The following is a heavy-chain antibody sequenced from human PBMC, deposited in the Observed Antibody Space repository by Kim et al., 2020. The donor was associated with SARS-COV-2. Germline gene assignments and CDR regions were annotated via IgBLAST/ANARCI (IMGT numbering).Heavy chain of an antibody. CDR3: ARGGSSTSRASAFDY. V-gene: IGHV4-59*13. Sequence: SETLSLTCTVSGGSISSYYWSWIRQPPGKGLEWIGYIYYSGSTIYNPSLKSRVTISVDTSKNQFSLKLSSVTAADTAVYYCARGGSSTSRASAFDYWGQGTLVTVSS. D-gene: IGHD2-2*01. CDR1: GGSISSYY. CDR2: IYYSGST. J-gene: IGHJ4*02.